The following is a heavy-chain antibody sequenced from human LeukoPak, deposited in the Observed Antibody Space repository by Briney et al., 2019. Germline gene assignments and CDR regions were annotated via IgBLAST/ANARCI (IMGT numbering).Heavy chain of an antibody. V-gene: IGHV3-30*18. CDR1: GFTFSTYG. D-gene: IGHD3-10*01. CDR2: ISYDGTNE. J-gene: IGHJ3*02. Sequence: GGSLRLSCAASGFTFSTYGMYWVRQAPGKGLEWVAVISYDGTNEYYADSVKGLFTTSRDNSKNTLYLQMNSLRAEDTAVYYCAKDLSPLVWFVSGSDAFDIWGQGTMVTVSS. CDR3: AKDLSPLVWFVSGSDAFDI.